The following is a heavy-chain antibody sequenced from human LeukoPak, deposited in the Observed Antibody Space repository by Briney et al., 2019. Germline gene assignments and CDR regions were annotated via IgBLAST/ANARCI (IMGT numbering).Heavy chain of an antibody. Sequence: ASVKVSCKASGYTFTGYYMHWVRQAPGQGLEWMGWINPNSGGTNYAQKFQGRVTMTRDTSISTAYMELSRPRSDDTAVYYCARGKSSSSHNWFDPWGQGTLVTVSS. CDR3: ARGKSSSSHNWFDP. CDR1: GYTFTGYY. D-gene: IGHD6-13*01. J-gene: IGHJ5*02. V-gene: IGHV1-2*02. CDR2: INPNSGGT.